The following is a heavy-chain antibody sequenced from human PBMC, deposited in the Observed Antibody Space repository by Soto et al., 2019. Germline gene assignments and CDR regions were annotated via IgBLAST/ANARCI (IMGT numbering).Heavy chain of an antibody. CDR2: ISSGGNTM. Sequence: VQLVESGGGLVQPGGSLRLSCAASGFPFSAYAMNWVRQAPGKGLEWLSYISSGGNTMYYADSVKGRFTISRDNTKNSLDPQMNSLRAEDPAVEYCGKSPVVRGVGIRGYAMDVRGQGTTVTGSS. CDR1: GFPFSAYA. V-gene: IGHV3-48*03. J-gene: IGHJ6*02. CDR3: GKSPVVRGVGIRGYAMDV. D-gene: IGHD3-10*02.